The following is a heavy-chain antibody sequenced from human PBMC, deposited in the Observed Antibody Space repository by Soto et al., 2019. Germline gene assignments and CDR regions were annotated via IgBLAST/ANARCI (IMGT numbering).Heavy chain of an antibody. D-gene: IGHD6-19*01. CDR1: GGSISSSSYY. Sequence: SETLSLTCTVSGGSISSSSYYWGWIRQPPGKGLEWIGSIYYSGSIYYNPSLGSRVTISVDTSKNQFSLKLSSVTAADTAVYYCARPKPDSSGWLYYFDYWGQGTLVTVSS. CDR3: ARPKPDSSGWLYYFDY. J-gene: IGHJ4*02. V-gene: IGHV4-39*01. CDR2: IYYSGSI.